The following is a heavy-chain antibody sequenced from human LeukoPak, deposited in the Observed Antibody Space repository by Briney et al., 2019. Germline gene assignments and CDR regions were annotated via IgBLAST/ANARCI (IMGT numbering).Heavy chain of an antibody. V-gene: IGHV4-39*07. CDR2: IHYSGST. Sequence: PSETLSLTCTVSGGSIRSSNNYWGWIRQPPGKGLEWIGGIHYSGSTYYYPSLKSRVTISVDTSKNQFSLKLSSVTAADTAVYYCARDVRDSSGYYLRAFGYWGQGTLVIVSS. CDR1: GGSIRSSNNY. D-gene: IGHD3-22*01. J-gene: IGHJ4*02. CDR3: ARDVRDSSGYYLRAFGY.